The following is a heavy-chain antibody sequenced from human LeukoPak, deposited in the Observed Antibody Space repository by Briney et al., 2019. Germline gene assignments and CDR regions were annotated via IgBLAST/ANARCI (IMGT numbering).Heavy chain of an antibody. V-gene: IGHV4-39*01. CDR2: FHYSGNT. CDR1: GGSITTGSLS. D-gene: IGHD3-9*01. J-gene: IGHJ5*02. Sequence: SETLSLTCTVSGGSITTGSLSWGWIRQSPGKGLEWIGTFHYSGNTYYNLSLKSRVTISVDTSKNQFSLNLRSVTAADTAVYFCARLPTGYPNWFDVWGQGTLVTVSS. CDR3: ARLPTGYPNWFDV.